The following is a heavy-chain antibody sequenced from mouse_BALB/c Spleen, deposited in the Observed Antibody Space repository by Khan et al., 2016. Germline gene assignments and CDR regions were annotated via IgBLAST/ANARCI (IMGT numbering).Heavy chain of an antibody. J-gene: IGHJ3*01. CDR3: ASYYYYDEGFAY. V-gene: IGHV2-6-7*01. D-gene: IGHD2-4*01. CDR2: IWGDGST. CDR1: GFSITGFA. Sequence: QVQLKESGPGLVAPSQSLSITCTVSGFSITGFAVNWVRQPPGKGLEWLGVIWGDGSTDYDSALKSRLSISKDNSKSQVFLKMNSLQTDDTARYYCASYYYYDEGFAYWGQGTLVTVSA.